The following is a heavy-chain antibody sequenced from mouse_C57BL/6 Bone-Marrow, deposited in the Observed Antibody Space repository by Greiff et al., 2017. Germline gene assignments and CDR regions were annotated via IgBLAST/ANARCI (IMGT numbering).Heavy chain of an antibody. J-gene: IGHJ4*01. CDR1: GYTFTSYW. CDR2: IHPNSGST. V-gene: IGHV1-64*01. D-gene: IGHD1-1*01. CDR3: ARLLPLYYYAMDY. Sequence: QVQLQQPGAELVMPGASVKLSCKASGYTFTSYWMHWVKQRPGQGLEWIGMIHPNSGSTNYNEKFKSKATLTVDKSSSTAYMQLSSLTSEDSAVYYCARLLPLYYYAMDYWGQGTSVTVSS.